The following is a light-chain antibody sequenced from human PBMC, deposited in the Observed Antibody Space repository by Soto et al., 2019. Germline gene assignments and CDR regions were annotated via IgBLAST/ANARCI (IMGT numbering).Light chain of an antibody. V-gene: IGLV2-14*01. CDR3: SSYSATNTLV. Sequence: QSVPTQPASVSGSPGQSITISCTGTSSDVGDYPNVSWYQQHPGKVPKLIIYEVIHRPSGVTSRFSGSKSENTASLTISGLQAEDEADYYCSSYSATNTLVFGSGTKVTVL. CDR2: EVI. CDR1: SSDVGDYPN. J-gene: IGLJ1*01.